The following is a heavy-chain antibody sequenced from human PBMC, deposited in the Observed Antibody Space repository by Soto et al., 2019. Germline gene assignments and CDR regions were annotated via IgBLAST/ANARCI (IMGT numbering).Heavy chain of an antibody. J-gene: IGHJ4*02. D-gene: IGHD1-1*01. CDR1: GFTFSTYW. CDR2: INQGGSEK. V-gene: IGHV3-7*01. CDR3: ARVWNDGRFDF. Sequence: GGSLRLSCAASGFTFSTYWMIWVRQAPGKGLGWVASINQGGSEKHYGDSVKGRFTVSRDSAKSSVYLQMNSLRADDTAVYYCARVWNDGRFDFWGQGALVTVSS.